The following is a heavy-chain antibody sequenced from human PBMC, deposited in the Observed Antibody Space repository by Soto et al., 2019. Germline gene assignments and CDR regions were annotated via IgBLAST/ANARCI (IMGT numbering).Heavy chain of an antibody. CDR2: ISYDGSNK. V-gene: IGHV3-30-3*01. D-gene: IGHD3-10*01. Sequence: GGSLRLSCAASGFTFSNYAMHWVRQAPGKGLEWVAVISYDGSNKYYADSVKGRFTISRDNSKNTLYLQMNSLRAEDTAVYYCARGPEGSRPSHYWGQGPLVTVS. CDR1: GFTFSNYA. J-gene: IGHJ4*02. CDR3: ARGPEGSRPSHY.